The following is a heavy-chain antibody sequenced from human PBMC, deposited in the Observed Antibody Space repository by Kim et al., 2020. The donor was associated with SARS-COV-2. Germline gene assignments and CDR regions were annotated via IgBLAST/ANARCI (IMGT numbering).Heavy chain of an antibody. Sequence: GGSLRLSCAASGFTFSSYAMHWVRQAPGKGLEWVAVISYDGSNKYYADSVKGRFTISRDNSKNTLYLQMNSLRAEDTAVYYCARVLGYCSGGRCPRYYY. CDR2: ISYDGSNK. CDR3: ARVLGYCSGGRCPRYYY. D-gene: IGHD2-15*01. V-gene: IGHV3-30*04. CDR1: GFTFSSYA. J-gene: IGHJ6*01.